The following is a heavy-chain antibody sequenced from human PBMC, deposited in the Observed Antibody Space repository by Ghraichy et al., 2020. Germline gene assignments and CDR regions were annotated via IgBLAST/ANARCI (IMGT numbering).Heavy chain of an antibody. CDR2: ISSSSSYI. V-gene: IGHV3-21*01. D-gene: IGHD3-22*01. Sequence: GESLNIYCAASGFTFSSYSMNWVRQAPGKGLEWVSSISSSSSYIYYADSVKGRFTISRDNAKNSLYLQMNSLRAEDTAVYYCARVPYYYDSSGSDSTGLDYWGQGTLVTVSS. CDR1: GFTFSSYS. J-gene: IGHJ4*02. CDR3: ARVPYYYDSSGSDSTGLDY.